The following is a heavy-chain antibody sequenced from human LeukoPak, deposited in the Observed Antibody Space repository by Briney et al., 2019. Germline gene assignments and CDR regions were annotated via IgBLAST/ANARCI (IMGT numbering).Heavy chain of an antibody. CDR1: GGSITSYY. D-gene: IGHD5-18*01. CDR2: IYYSGST. J-gene: IGHJ4*02. Sequence: SETLSLTCTVSGGSITSYYWSWIRQPPGKGLEWIGHIYYSGSTYYNPSLKSRVTISVDTSKNQFSLKLSSATAADTAVYYCARHGDSYGFDYWGQGTLVTVSS. V-gene: IGHV4-59*04. CDR3: ARHGDSYGFDY.